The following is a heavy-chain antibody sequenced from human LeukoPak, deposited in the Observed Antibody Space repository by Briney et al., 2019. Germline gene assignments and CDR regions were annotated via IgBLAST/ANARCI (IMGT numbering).Heavy chain of an antibody. Sequence: SETLSLTCTVSGGSISSYYWSWIRQPPGKGLEWIGYIYYSGSTNYNPPLKSRVTISVDTSKNQFSLKLSSVTAADTAVYYCARVLLWFGESYYFDYWGQGTLVTVSS. CDR3: ARVLLWFGESYYFDY. J-gene: IGHJ4*02. D-gene: IGHD3-10*01. CDR2: IYYSGST. V-gene: IGHV4-59*08. CDR1: GGSISSYY.